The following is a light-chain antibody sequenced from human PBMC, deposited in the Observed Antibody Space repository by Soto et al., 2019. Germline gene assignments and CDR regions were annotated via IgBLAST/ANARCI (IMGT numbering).Light chain of an antibody. CDR2: DIS. V-gene: IGKV1-5*01. CDR1: HNINNW. Sequence: DIQMTQAPSTLSASVGDRVTITCRASHNINNWLVWYQQKPGKAPKVLIYDISTLGRGVPSRFSGSGSGTEFTLTISGLQPDDFATGYCQQYNASFGGGTKVEI. J-gene: IGKJ4*01. CDR3: QQYNAS.